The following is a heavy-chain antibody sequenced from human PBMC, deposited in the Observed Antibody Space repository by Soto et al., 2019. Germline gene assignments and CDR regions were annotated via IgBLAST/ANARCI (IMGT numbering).Heavy chain of an antibody. CDR2: ISSSSSTI. CDR3: ARVWWGGLGWFDY. J-gene: IGHJ4*02. CDR1: GFTFSSYS. D-gene: IGHD2-15*01. V-gene: IGHV3-48*02. Sequence: EVQLVESGGGLVQPGGSLRLSCAASGFTFSSYSMNWVRQAPGKGLEWVSYISSSSSTIYYAGSVKGRFTISRDKAKNSLYLQMSSLRDADTAVYYCARVWWGGLGWFDYWGQGTLVTVSS.